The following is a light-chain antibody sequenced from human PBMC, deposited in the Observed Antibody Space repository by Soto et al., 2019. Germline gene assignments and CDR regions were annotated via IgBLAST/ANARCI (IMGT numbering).Light chain of an antibody. V-gene: IGKV3-11*01. CDR1: QAVNTR. J-gene: IGKJ1*01. Sequence: EIVLTQSPATLSAFPGDRVTLSCRASQAVNTRLAWYQHKPGQAPRLLIYLTSNRATGIPARFSGSGSETDFTLTISSLEPEDFAVYYCHQRQRWPRTFGQGTKVHIK. CDR2: LTS. CDR3: HQRQRWPRT.